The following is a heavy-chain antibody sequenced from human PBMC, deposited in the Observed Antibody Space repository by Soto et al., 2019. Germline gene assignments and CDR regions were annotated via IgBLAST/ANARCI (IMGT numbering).Heavy chain of an antibody. V-gene: IGHV4-30-4*01. CDR2: IYYSGST. D-gene: IGHD3-3*01. CDR1: GGSISSGDYY. CDR3: ARAQLGFWSGYNNWFDP. J-gene: IGHJ5*02. Sequence: PSETLSLTCTVSGGSISSGDYYWSWIRQPPGQGLEWIGYIYYSGSTYYNPSLKSRVTISVDTSKNQFSLKLSSVTAADTAVYYGARAQLGFWSGYNNWFDPWGQGTLVTFSS.